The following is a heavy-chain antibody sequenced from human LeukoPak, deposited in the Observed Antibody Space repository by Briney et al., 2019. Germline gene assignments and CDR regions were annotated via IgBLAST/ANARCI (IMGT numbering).Heavy chain of an antibody. J-gene: IGHJ3*02. CDR2: INQDGSDK. CDR3: ALYCSGGSCYSMGGAFDI. D-gene: IGHD2-15*01. CDR1: GFSFSTYW. V-gene: IGHV3-7*05. Sequence: PGGSLRLSCAASGFSFSTYWMSWVRQAPGKGLEWVANINQDGSDKYYVDSVKGRFTISRDNAKNSLYLQMNSLRAEDTAVYYCALYCSGGSCYSMGGAFDIWGQGTMVTVSS.